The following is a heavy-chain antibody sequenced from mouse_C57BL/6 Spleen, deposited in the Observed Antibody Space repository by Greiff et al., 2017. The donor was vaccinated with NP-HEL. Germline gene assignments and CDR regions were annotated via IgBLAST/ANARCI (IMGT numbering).Heavy chain of an antibody. D-gene: IGHD2-1*01. CDR3: ARGNYAYFDY. CDR2: INYDGSST. V-gene: IGHV5-16*01. Sequence: VMLVESEGGLVQPGSSMKLSCTASGFTFSDYYMAWVRQVPEKGLEWVANINYDGSSTYYLDSLKSRFIISRDNAKNILYLQMSSLKSEDTATYYCARGNYAYFDYWGQGTTLTVSS. CDR1: GFTFSDYY. J-gene: IGHJ2*01.